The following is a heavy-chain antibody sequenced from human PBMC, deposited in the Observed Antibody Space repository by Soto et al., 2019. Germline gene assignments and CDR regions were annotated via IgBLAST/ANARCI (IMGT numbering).Heavy chain of an antibody. D-gene: IGHD6-13*01. CDR3: ARVSVSSRNGQLHFDY. V-gene: IGHV4-30-4*01. J-gene: IGHJ4*02. CDR2: IYYSGST. CDR1: GGSISSGDYY. Sequence: LSLTCTVSGGSISSGDYYWSWIRQPPGKGLEWIGYIYYSGSTYYNPSLKSRVTISVDTSKNQFSLKLSSVTAADTAVYYCARVSVSSRNGQLHFDYWGQGTLVTVSS.